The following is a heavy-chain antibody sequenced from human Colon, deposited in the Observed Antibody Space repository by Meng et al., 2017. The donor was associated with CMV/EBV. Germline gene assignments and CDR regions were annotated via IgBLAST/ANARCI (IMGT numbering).Heavy chain of an antibody. CDR2: ISGSGDNT. D-gene: IGHD3-9*01. CDR3: AKGWGAYFDWWNFDY. J-gene: IGHJ4*02. CDR1: GFTFSNYA. Sequence: GESLKISCTASGFTFSNYAMSWVRQAPGKGLEWVSGISGSGDNTYYADSVKGRFTISRDNSKNTLHLQMNSLRAEDTAVYYCAKGWGAYFDWWNFDYWGQGTLVTVSS. V-gene: IGHV3-23*01.